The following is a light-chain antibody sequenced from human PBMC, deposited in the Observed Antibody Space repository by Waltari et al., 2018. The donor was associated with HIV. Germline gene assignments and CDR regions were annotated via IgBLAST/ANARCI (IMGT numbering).Light chain of an antibody. CDR3: AAWDDSLNGPV. Sequence: QSVLPQPPSASGTPGQRVTISCSGSSYNIGSNTVNWYQQLPGPAPKLLIYSNKQRPSGVPDRFSGSKSGTSASLAISGLQSEDEADYYCAAWDDSLNGPVFGGGTKLTVL. CDR1: SYNIGSNT. CDR2: SNK. J-gene: IGLJ2*01. V-gene: IGLV1-44*01.